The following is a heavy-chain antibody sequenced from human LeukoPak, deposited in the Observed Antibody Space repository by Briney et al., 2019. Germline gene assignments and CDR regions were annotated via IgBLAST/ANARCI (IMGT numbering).Heavy chain of an antibody. CDR3: AKDRDNWKDFDS. J-gene: IGHJ4*02. D-gene: IGHD1-1*01. V-gene: IGHV3-23*01. CDR1: GFTFRDYA. CDR2: INGRGDRT. Sequence: PGGSLRLSCAASGFTFRDYAMSWVRQAPGKGLECVPIINGRGDRTYYADSVKGRFTISRDNSKNMLYLQMNSLRAEDTAVYYCAKDRDNWKDFDSWGQGTLVTVSS.